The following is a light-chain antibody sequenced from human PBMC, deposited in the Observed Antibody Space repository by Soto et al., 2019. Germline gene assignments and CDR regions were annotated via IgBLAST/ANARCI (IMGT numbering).Light chain of an antibody. J-gene: IGKJ1*01. CDR3: QQYNNWPST. CDR2: GAS. Sequence: EILMTQSPSTLTVSPGGRATLSCRASQSISDTLAWYQQKPGQAPRLLIHGASTRATGFPARFSGSGSGTDFTLTISSLQSEDFAVYYCQQYNNWPSTFGQGTKVDIK. CDR1: QSISDT. V-gene: IGKV3-15*01.